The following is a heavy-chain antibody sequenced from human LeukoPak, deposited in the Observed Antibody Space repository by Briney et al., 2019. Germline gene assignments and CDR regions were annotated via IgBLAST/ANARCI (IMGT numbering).Heavy chain of an antibody. CDR1: GYTFTGYY. J-gene: IGHJ3*02. D-gene: IGHD4-17*01. Sequence: ASVKVSCKASGYTFTGYYMHWVRQAPGQGLEWMGWINPNSGGTNYAQKFQGRVTMTRDTSISTAYMELSRLRSDDTAVYYCATMRSGRYGDYADAFDIWGQGTMVTVSS. V-gene: IGHV1-2*02. CDR2: INPNSGGT. CDR3: ATMRSGRYGDYADAFDI.